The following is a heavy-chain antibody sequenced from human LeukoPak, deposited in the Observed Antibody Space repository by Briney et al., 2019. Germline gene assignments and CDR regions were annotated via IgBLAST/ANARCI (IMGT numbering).Heavy chain of an antibody. J-gene: IGHJ4*02. D-gene: IGHD4-17*01. CDR2: ISGTGSST. V-gene: IGHV3-23*01. CDR3: ANYGDYVLDY. CDR1: GFTFGNYA. Sequence: SGGSLRLSCEASGFTFGNYAMNWVRQAPGKGLEWVSTISGTGSSTYYADSAKGRFTISRDNSKDTLSLQLNSLTAADTAMYFCANYGDYVLDYWGQGTLVTVSS.